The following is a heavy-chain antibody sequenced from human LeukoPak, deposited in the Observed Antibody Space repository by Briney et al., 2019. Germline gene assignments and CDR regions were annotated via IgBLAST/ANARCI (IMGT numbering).Heavy chain of an antibody. CDR1: GYTFTIYA. Sequence: ASVTVSCKASGYTFTIYAMNWVRQAPGQGLEWMGWINTNTGNPTYAQGFAGRFVFSLDTSVSTAYLQISSLKAGDTAVYYCARATHLKYSSIRSDYWGQGTLVTVSS. CDR2: INTNTGNP. D-gene: IGHD6-13*01. V-gene: IGHV7-4-1*02. CDR3: ARATHLKYSSIRSDY. J-gene: IGHJ4*02.